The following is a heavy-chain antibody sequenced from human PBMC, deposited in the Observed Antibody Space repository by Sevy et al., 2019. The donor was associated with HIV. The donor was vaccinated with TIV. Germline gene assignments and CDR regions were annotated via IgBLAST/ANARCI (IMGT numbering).Heavy chain of an antibody. D-gene: IGHD3-3*01. CDR3: ARGFMGADYYYGMDV. CDR1: RLTFSSSS. J-gene: IGHJ6*02. V-gene: IGHV3-48*02. CDR2: ISSSSTTI. Sequence: GGSLRLSCAASRLTFSSSSVNWVSQAPGKGLEWVSYISSSSTTIYYADSVKGRFTISRDNAKNSLYLQMNSLRDEDTAVYYCARGFMGADYYYGMDVWGQWTTVTVSS.